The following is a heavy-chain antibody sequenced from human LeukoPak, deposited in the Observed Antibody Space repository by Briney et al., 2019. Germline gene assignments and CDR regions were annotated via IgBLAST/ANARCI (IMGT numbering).Heavy chain of an antibody. CDR2: FTSSSSSI. J-gene: IGHJ4*01. CDR3: ARYSSSSGGASYYLDY. D-gene: IGHD6-6*01. CDR1: GFTFSSYT. V-gene: IGHV3-21*01. Sequence: GGSLRLSCAASGFTFSSYTMSWVRQAPGKGLDWVSSFTSSSSSIYYADSVKGRFTISRDNAKNSLYLQLNSLRAEDTAVYYCARYSSSSGGASYYLDYWGHGTLVTVSS.